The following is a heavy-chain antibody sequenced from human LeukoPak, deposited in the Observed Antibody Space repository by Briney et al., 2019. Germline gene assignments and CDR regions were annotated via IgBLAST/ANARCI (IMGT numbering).Heavy chain of an antibody. CDR3: ARAATVTREMDV. V-gene: IGHV4-34*01. D-gene: IGHD4-11*01. CDR1: GGSFSGYY. J-gene: IGHJ6*04. CDR2: INHSGST. Sequence: SETLSLTCAVYGGSFSGYYWSWIRQPPGKGLEWIGEINHSGSTNYNPSLKSRVTISVDTSKNQFSLKLSSVTAADTAVYYCARAATVTREMDVWGKGTTVTVSS.